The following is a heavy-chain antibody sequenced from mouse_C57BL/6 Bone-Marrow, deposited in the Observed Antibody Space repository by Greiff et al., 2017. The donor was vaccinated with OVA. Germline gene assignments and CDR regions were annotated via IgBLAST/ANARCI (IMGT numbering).Heavy chain of an antibody. CDR1: GYAFSSSW. CDR2: IYPGDGDT. V-gene: IGHV1-82*01. CDR3: ERTYYYGIAMDY. Sequence: VQLKQSGPELVKPGASVKISCKASGYAFSSSWMNWVKQRPGQGLEWIGRIYPGDGDTNYNGKFKGKATLAADKSSSTAYMQLSRLTSEDSAVYFCERTYYYGIAMDYWGQGTSVTVSS. D-gene: IGHD1-1*01. J-gene: IGHJ4*01.